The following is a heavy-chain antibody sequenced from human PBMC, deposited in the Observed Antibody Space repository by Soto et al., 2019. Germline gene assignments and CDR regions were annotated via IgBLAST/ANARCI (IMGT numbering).Heavy chain of an antibody. D-gene: IGHD6-19*01. CDR3: ARDRIAVAQRGDYDWFDP. V-gene: IGHV4-59*01. Sequence: PSETLSLTCTVSGGSISSYYWSWFRQPPGKGLEWIGYIYYSGSTNYNPSLKSRVTISVDTSKNQFSLKLSSVTAADTALYYCARDRIAVAQRGDYDWFDPWGQGTLVTVSS. CDR1: GGSISSYY. CDR2: IYYSGST. J-gene: IGHJ5*02.